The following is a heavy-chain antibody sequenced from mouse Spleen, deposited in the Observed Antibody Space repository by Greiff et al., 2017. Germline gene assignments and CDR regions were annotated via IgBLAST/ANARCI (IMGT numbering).Heavy chain of an antibody. CDR3: ARDYRYDQYYFDY. Sequence: EVKVVESVAELVRPGASVKLSCTASGFNIKNTYMHWVKQRPEQGLEWIGRIDPANGNTKYAPKFQGKATITADTSSNTAYLQLSSLTSEDTAIYYCARDYRYDQYYFDYWGQGTTLTVSS. J-gene: IGHJ2*01. CDR2: IDPANGNT. D-gene: IGHD2-14*01. CDR1: GFNIKNTY. V-gene: IGHV14-3*01.